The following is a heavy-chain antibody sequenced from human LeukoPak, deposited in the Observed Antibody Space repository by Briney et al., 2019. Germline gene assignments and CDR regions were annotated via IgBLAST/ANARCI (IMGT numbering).Heavy chain of an antibody. CDR1: GYSISSGYY. J-gene: IGHJ3*02. V-gene: IGHV4-38-2*02. CDR2: IYHSGST. CDR3: ARGERDSIPSVAFDI. Sequence: SETLSLTCTVSGYSISSGYYWGWIRQPPGKGLEWIGSIYHSGSTYYNPSLKSRVTISVDTSKNQFSLKLSSVTAADTAVYYCARGERDSIPSVAFDIWGQGTMVTVSS. D-gene: IGHD3-22*01.